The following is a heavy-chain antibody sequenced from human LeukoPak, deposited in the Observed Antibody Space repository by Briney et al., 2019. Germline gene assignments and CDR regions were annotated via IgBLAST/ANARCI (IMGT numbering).Heavy chain of an antibody. J-gene: IGHJ4*02. D-gene: IGHD6-19*01. V-gene: IGHV1-2*02. Sequence: ASVKVSCKASGYTFTGYYMHWVRQAPGQGLEWMGWINPNSGGTNYAQKFQGRVTMTRDTSISTAYMELRSLRSDDTALYYCARVSSSGTSFDNWGQGTLVTVSS. CDR3: ARVSSSGTSFDN. CDR1: GYTFTGYY. CDR2: INPNSGGT.